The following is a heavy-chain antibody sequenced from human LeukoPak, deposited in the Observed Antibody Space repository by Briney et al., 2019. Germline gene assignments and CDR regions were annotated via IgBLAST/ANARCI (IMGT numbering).Heavy chain of an antibody. V-gene: IGHV4-31*11. CDR3: ATTAGLPTQKQYYDY. CDR1: GGSISSSDCY. CDR2: IHYSGST. Sequence: SETLSLTCAVSGGSISSSDCYWSWVRQHPGKGLEWIGFIHYSGSTFYNPSIKSRVTISVDTSKNQFSLKLNSVTAADTAVYYCATTAGLPTQKQYYDYWGQGALVTVSS. J-gene: IGHJ4*02. D-gene: IGHD3-10*01.